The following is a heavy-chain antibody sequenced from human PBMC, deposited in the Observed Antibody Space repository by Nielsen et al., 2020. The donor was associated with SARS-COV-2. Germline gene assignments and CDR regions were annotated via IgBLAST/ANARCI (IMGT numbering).Heavy chain of an antibody. J-gene: IGHJ4*02. CDR3: ARGDIVVVPAASHFDY. CDR2: INPNSGGT. Sequence: ASVKVSCKASGYTFTGYYMHWVRQAPGQGLEWMGWINPNSGGTNYAQKFQGRVTMTRDTSISTAYMELSRLRSDDTAVYYCARGDIVVVPAASHFDYRGQGTLVTVSS. V-gene: IGHV1-2*02. D-gene: IGHD2-2*01. CDR1: GYTFTGYY.